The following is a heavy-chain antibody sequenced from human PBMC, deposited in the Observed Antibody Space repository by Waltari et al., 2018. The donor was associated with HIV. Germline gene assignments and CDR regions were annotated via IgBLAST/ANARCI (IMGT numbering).Heavy chain of an antibody. CDR1: GYTFTSYD. J-gene: IGHJ6*02. CDR3: ARRASSWYENRENYFYGMDV. V-gene: IGHV1-8*01. D-gene: IGHD6-13*01. Sequence: QVQLVQSGAEVKKPGASVKVSCKAFGYTFTSYDIHWVRQATGQGLEWMGWMNPDSGNTGYAKEFQGRVTMTRKTSITTAYMELSGLRSEDTAVYYCARRASSWYENRENYFYGMDVWGQGTTVTVSS. CDR2: MNPDSGNT.